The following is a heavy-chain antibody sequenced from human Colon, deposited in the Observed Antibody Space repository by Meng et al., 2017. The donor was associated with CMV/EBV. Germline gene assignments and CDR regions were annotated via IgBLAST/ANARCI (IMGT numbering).Heavy chain of an antibody. J-gene: IGHJ4*02. CDR3: ARRVATNSFDY. V-gene: IGHV1-2*02. Sequence: ASVKVSCKASGYTFTGYYVHWVRQAPGQGLEWMGCIFPNSGATNYAPKFQGRVTMTRDTSINTTYLELSRLRSDDTAVYYCARRVATNSFDYWGQGTLVTVSS. CDR2: IFPNSGAT. D-gene: IGHD5-24*01. CDR1: GYTFTGYY.